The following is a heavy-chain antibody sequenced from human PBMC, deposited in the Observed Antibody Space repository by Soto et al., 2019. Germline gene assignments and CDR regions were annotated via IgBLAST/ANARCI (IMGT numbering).Heavy chain of an antibody. Sequence: GGSLRLSCAASGFTFSSYAMSWARQAPGKGLEWVSAISGSGGSTYYADSVKGRFTISRDNSKNTLYLQMNSLRAEDTAVYYCAKVFAEWLDNLGFAFWGQGTLVTVSS. D-gene: IGHD6-19*01. CDR3: AKVFAEWLDNLGFAF. V-gene: IGHV3-23*01. CDR2: ISGSGGST. J-gene: IGHJ4*02. CDR1: GFTFSSYA.